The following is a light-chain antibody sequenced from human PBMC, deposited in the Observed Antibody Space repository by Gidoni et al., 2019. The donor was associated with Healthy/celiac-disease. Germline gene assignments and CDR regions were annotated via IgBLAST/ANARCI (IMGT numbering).Light chain of an antibody. Sequence: QSALTQPASASGSPGQAITTSCTGTSSDVGGYNYVSWYQQHPGKAPKLMIYEVSNRPSGVSNRFSGSKSGNTASLTISGLQAEDEADYYCSSYTSSSTYVFGTGTKVTVL. CDR3: SSYTSSSTYV. CDR1: SSDVGGYNY. V-gene: IGLV2-14*01. J-gene: IGLJ1*01. CDR2: EVS.